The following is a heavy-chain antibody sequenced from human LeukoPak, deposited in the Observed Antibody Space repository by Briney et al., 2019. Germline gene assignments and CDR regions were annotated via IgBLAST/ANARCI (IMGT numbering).Heavy chain of an antibody. CDR2: IKQDGSEK. J-gene: IGHJ4*02. V-gene: IGHV3-7*01. CDR3: ARDSGAHGYMDY. Sequence: GGSLRLSCATSGFTFSSYWMRWVRQAPGKGLEWVANIKQDGSEKYYVDSVKGRFTISRDNAKNSLYLQMNSLRAEDTAVYYCARDSGAHGYMDYWGQGNLVTVYS. CDR1: GFTFSSYW. D-gene: IGHD1-14*01.